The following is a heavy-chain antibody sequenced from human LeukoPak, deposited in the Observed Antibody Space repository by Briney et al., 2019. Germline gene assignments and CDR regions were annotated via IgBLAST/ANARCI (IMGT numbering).Heavy chain of an antibody. CDR3: ARDYFDSSGYYDAFDI. CDR2: IIPIFGTA. CDR1: GGTFSSYA. V-gene: IGHV1-69*13. J-gene: IGHJ3*02. Sequence: SVKVSCKASGGTFSSYAISWVRQAPGQGLEWMGGIIPIFGTANYAQKFQGRVTITADESTSTAYMELSSLRSEDTAVYYCARDYFDSSGYYDAFDIWGQGTMVTVSS. D-gene: IGHD3-22*01.